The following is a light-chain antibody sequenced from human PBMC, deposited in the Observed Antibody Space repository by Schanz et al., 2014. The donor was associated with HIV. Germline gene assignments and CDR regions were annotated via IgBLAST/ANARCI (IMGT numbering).Light chain of an antibody. V-gene: IGLV1-40*01. Sequence: QSVLTQPPSVSGAPGQRVNISCTGSRSNIGARYDVHWYQQLPGAAPKLLIYENINRPSGVPDRFSASKSGTSASLAITGLQAEDEAEYYCQAYDSSLSGLVFGGGTKLTVL. J-gene: IGLJ3*02. CDR1: RSNIGARYD. CDR2: ENI. CDR3: QAYDSSLSGLV.